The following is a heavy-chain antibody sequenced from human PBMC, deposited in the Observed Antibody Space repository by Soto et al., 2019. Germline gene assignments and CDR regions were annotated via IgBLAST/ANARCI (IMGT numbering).Heavy chain of an antibody. CDR2: ISAYNGNT. D-gene: IGHD3-22*01. CDR3: ARQKYYYDTSGYFMPDY. CDR1: GYTFTSYG. J-gene: IGHJ4*02. Sequence: ASVKVSCKASGYTFTSYGISWVRQAPEQGLEWMGWISAYNGNTNYPQKFQGRVTMTTDTSTSTAYMELRSLRSDDTAVYYCARQKYYYDTSGYFMPDYWGQGTQVTVSS. V-gene: IGHV1-18*04.